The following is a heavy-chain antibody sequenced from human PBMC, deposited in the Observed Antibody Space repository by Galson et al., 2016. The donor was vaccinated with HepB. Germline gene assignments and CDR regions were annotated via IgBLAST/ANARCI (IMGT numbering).Heavy chain of an antibody. Sequence: SVKVSCKASGYTFTSYYMNWVRQAPGQGLECMGIINPSGGTASYAQKFQGRVTMTRDTSTSTVYMELSSLRSEDTAVYYCARIGSGLDYWGQETLVTVSS. CDR3: ARIGSGLDY. V-gene: IGHV1-46*03. D-gene: IGHD2-15*01. CDR1: GYTFTSYY. J-gene: IGHJ4*02. CDR2: INPSGGTA.